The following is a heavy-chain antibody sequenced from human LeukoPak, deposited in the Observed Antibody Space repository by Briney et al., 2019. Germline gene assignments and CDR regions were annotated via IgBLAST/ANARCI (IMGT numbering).Heavy chain of an antibody. V-gene: IGHV1-46*01. CDR1: GGTFSSYA. CDR3: ARSRGFFDY. J-gene: IGHJ4*02. D-gene: IGHD5-12*01. CDR2: INPSGGST. Sequence: GASVKVSCKASGGTFSSYAISWVRQAPGQGLEWMGIINPSGGSTSYAQKFQGRVTMTRDTSTSTVYMELSSLRSEDTAVYYCARSRGFFDYWGQGTLVTVSS.